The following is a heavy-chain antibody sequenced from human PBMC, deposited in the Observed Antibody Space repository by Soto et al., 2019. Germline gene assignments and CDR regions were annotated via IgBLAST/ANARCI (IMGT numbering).Heavy chain of an antibody. D-gene: IGHD6-13*01. V-gene: IGHV4-39*02. CDR1: GGDISSGDYY. Sequence: SETLSLTCTVSGGDISSGDYYWAWIRQPPGKGLEWIASIYYVGSTFYNSSLESRVTISVDMSKNLFSLRLISVTAVDTAVYYCARDLGIAASGGFDYWGQGIPVTVSS. J-gene: IGHJ4*02. CDR3: ARDLGIAASGGFDY. CDR2: IYYVGST.